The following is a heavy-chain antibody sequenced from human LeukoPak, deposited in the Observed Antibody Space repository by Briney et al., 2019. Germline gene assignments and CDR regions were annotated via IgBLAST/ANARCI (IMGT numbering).Heavy chain of an antibody. D-gene: IGHD3-10*01. J-gene: IGHJ4*02. CDR1: GFTFTDTY. CDR2: ISPSGTDI. Sequence: GGSLRLSCAVSGFTFTDTYVTWIRQAPGKGLESLSYISPSGTDISYADSVKGRFTISRDNSKNTLYLQMNSLRAEDTAVYYCAKDPGTYYYGSGTTETYFDYWGQGTLVTVSS. V-gene: IGHV3-11*04. CDR3: AKDPGTYYYGSGTTETYFDY.